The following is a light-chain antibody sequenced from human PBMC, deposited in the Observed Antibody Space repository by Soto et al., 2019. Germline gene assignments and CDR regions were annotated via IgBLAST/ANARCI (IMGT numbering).Light chain of an antibody. CDR3: QQYNNWPRT. CDR2: DAS. J-gene: IGKJ1*01. V-gene: IGKV3D-15*01. CDR1: QSVSSN. Sequence: EIMMTQSPATLSLSPGERATLSCRASQSVSSNLAWYQQKPGQAPRLLIYDASTRATGIPARFSGSGSGTEFTLTISSLQSEDFAVYYCQQYNNWPRTFGQGTKVDIK.